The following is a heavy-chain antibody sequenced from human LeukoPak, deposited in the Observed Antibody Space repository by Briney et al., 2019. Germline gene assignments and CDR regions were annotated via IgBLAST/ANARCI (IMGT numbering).Heavy chain of an antibody. CDR3: APSTYSGSPPFDY. Sequence: GGSLRLSCAASGFTFSSYSMNWVRQAPGKGLEWVSSITSSSSYIYYADSVKGRLTISRDNAKNSLYLQMNSLRAEDTAVYYCAPSTYSGSPPFDYWGQGTLVTVSS. CDR2: ITSSSSYI. D-gene: IGHD1-26*01. J-gene: IGHJ4*02. V-gene: IGHV3-21*01. CDR1: GFTFSSYS.